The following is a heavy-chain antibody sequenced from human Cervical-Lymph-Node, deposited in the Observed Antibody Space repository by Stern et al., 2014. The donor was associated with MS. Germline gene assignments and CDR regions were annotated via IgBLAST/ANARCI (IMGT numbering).Heavy chain of an antibody. CDR3: ARVDYDFWSGYYSFEY. V-gene: IGHV4-61*01. CDR2: IYYSGST. CDR1: GGSVSSGRYY. D-gene: IGHD3-3*01. J-gene: IGHJ4*02. Sequence: QVQLQESGPGLVKPSETLSLTCTVSGGSVSSGRYYWSWIRQPPGKGLEWIGYIYYSGSTNYKPSLKSQVTISVDTSKNQFSLKLSSVTAADTAVYYCARVDYDFWSGYYSFEYWGQGTLVTVSS.